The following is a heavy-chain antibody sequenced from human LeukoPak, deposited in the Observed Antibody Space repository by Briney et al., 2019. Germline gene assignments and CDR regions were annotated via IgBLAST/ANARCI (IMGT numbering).Heavy chain of an antibody. D-gene: IGHD3-10*01. CDR1: GLTFSSYS. Sequence: GGSLRLSCAASGLTFSSYSMNWVRQAPGEGLEWVSYISSSSSTIYYADSVKGRFTISRDNAKNSLYLQMNSLRAEDTAVYYCARVGGTMVRGADRSLDYWGQGTLVTVSS. J-gene: IGHJ4*02. CDR2: ISSSSSTI. CDR3: ARVGGTMVRGADRSLDY. V-gene: IGHV3-48*01.